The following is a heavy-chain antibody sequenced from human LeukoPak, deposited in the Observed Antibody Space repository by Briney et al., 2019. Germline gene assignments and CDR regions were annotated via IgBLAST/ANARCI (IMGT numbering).Heavy chain of an antibody. J-gene: IGHJ4*02. CDR1: GGSISSGSYY. Sequence: SETLSLTCTVSGGSISSGSYYWSWIRQPAGKGLEWIGRIYTSGSTNYNPSLKSRVTISVDTSKNQFSLKLSSVTAADTAVYYCASDGGVGCSGGSCYVGWGQGTLVTVSS. D-gene: IGHD2-15*01. CDR3: ASDGGVGCSGGSCYVG. V-gene: IGHV4-61*02. CDR2: IYTSGST.